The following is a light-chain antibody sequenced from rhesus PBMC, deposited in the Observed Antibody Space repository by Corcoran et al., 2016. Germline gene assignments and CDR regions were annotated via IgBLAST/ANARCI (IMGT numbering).Light chain of an antibody. CDR3: KKYKQRPWP. J-gene: IGKJ1*01. CDR1: QGVRSS. V-gene: IGKV3-35*01. Sequence: EIVLTQSPATLSLSPGERATLSCRASQGVRSSLAWYQQKPGQAPRLLIYDASNRATGIPDRFSGSGSGTVFTLTVSSLEPEVVRFYYGKKYKQRPWPFGQGTKVEI. CDR2: DAS.